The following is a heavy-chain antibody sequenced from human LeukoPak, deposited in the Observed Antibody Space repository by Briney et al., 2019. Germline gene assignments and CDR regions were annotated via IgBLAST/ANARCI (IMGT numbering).Heavy chain of an antibody. CDR3: AREGHYDSSGYLIIDY. CDR1: GGSFSGYY. D-gene: IGHD3-22*01. CDR2: INHSGST. V-gene: IGHV4-34*01. J-gene: IGHJ4*02. Sequence: SETLSLTCAVYGGSFSGYYWSWIRQPPGKGLEWIGEINHSGSTNYNPSLKSRVTISVDTSKNQFSLKLSSVTAADTAVYYCAREGHYDSSGYLIIDYWGQGTLVTVSS.